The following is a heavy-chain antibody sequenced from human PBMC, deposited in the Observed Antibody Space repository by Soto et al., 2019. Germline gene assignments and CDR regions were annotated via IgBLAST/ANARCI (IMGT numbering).Heavy chain of an antibody. CDR2: IFYSGNS. Sequence: QVQLQESGPGLVKPSQTLSLTCTVSGGSIRGGDNYWSWIRQHPGKALEWIGYIFYSGNSFYNPSLKSGVTISVDTSKNQFSLQLSSVTAADTAIYYCARLSSLYYNSDYGGYYFDYWGQGTLVSVSS. CDR3: ARLSSLYYNSDYGGYYFDY. V-gene: IGHV4-31*03. D-gene: IGHD3-10*01. J-gene: IGHJ4*02. CDR1: GGSIRGGDNY.